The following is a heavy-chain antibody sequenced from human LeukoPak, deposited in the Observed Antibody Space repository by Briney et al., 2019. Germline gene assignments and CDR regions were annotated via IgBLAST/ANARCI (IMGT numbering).Heavy chain of an antibody. J-gene: IGHJ5*02. V-gene: IGHV1-2*06. CDR1: GYTFTGYY. CDR3: ASSGGYSYVYQT. Sequence: ASVKASCKASGYTFTGYYMHCVSQAPGQRLEWMGRINPNSGGTNYAPKFKGRVTIARDTSFSTAYMRLRRLRSDDPAVYYRASSGGYSYVYQTWGQGTLVTVSS. CDR2: INPNSGGT. D-gene: IGHD5-18*01.